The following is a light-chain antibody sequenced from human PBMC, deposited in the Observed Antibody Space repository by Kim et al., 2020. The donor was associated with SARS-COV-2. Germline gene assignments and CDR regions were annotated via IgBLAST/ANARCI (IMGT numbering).Light chain of an antibody. CDR3: AAWDDSLNGPV. CDR1: SSNIGTNS. J-gene: IGLJ2*01. V-gene: IGLV1-44*01. Sequence: GQRVAISVSGSSSNIGTNSENWYQQLPGTAPKLLIYNNNQRPSGVPDRFSGSKSGTSASLAISGLQSEDEADYYCAAWDDSLNGPVFGGGTQLTVL. CDR2: NNN.